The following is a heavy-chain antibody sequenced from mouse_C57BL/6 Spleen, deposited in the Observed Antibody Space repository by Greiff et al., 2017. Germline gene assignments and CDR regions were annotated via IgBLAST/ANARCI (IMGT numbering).Heavy chain of an antibody. V-gene: IGHV1-55*01. J-gene: IGHJ2*01. CDR3: ARKGIWYYGSSGYFDY. D-gene: IGHD1-1*01. CDR2: IYPGSGST. CDR1: GYTFTSYW. Sequence: VQLQQPGAELVKPGASVKMSCKASGYTFTSYWITWVKQRPGQGLEWIGDIYPGSGSTNYNEKFKSKATLTVDTSSSTAYMQLSSLTSEDSAVYYCARKGIWYYGSSGYFDYWGQGTTLTVSS.